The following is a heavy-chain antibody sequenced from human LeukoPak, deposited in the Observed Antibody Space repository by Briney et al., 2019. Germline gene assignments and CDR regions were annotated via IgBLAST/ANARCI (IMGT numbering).Heavy chain of an antibody. CDR2: IYYSGTT. V-gene: IGHV4-31*03. D-gene: IGHD5-18*01. CDR3: ARGTTDGYSYGRFDY. CDR1: GGSISSGGFY. Sequence: SETLSLTCTVSGGSISSGGFYWSWIRQHPGKGLEWLGYIYYSGTTYYNPSLKGRVTFSVDTSKNQFSLKLNPVTAADTALYYCARGTTDGYSYGRFDYWGQGTLVTVPS. J-gene: IGHJ4*02.